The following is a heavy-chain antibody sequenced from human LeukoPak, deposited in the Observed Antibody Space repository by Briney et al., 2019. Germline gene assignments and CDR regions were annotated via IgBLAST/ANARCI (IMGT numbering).Heavy chain of an antibody. Sequence: GGSLRLSCAASGFTFSSYEMTWVRQAPGKGLEWVANIKQDGSEKYYVDSVKGRFTISRDNAKNSLYLQMNSLRAEDTAVYYCARDGGTYYDYVWGSYRRMYYFDYWGQGTLVTVSS. CDR1: GFTFSSYE. V-gene: IGHV3-7*03. J-gene: IGHJ4*02. CDR2: IKQDGSEK. CDR3: ARDGGTYYDYVWGSYRRMYYFDY. D-gene: IGHD3-16*02.